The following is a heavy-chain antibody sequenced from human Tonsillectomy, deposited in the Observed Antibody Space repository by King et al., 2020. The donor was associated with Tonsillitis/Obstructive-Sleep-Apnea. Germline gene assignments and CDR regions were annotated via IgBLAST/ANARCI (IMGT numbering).Heavy chain of an antibody. Sequence: QVRLVESGGGVAQPGRSLRLSCAASGFTFSSYGMHWVRQAPGKGLEWVAVISYDGSNKYYADSVKGRFTISRDNSKNTLYLQMNSLRAEDTAVYYCAKEGTIFGVVIYYYGMDVWGQGTTVTVSS. V-gene: IGHV3-30*18. CDR1: GFTFSSYG. CDR3: AKEGTIFGVVIYYYGMDV. J-gene: IGHJ6*02. D-gene: IGHD3-3*01. CDR2: ISYDGSNK.